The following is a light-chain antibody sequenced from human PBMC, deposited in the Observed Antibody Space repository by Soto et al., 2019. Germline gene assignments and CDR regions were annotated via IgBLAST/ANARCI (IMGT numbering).Light chain of an antibody. V-gene: IGKV3-15*01. J-gene: IGKJ3*01. Sequence: EIVVTQSPGILSVSPGDRATLSCRASQSVGRNLAWYQQKPGQAPTLLIYAASTRATGLQARFSGSGSGTDFTLTISSLQSEDFAVYYCQEYSKWPLFTFGPGTRVDIK. CDR2: AAS. CDR3: QEYSKWPLFT. CDR1: QSVGRN.